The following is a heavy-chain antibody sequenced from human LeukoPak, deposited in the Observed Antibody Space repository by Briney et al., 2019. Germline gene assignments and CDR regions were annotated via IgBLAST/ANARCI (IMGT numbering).Heavy chain of an antibody. D-gene: IGHD5-18*01. CDR3: ARIFIRNGYSSYFDC. Sequence: KSSETLSLTCTVSGFSISSGHYWGWVRQPPGAGLEWIGRVYQSGPTYYNPSLKSRVTTSVDMSKNQFSLRLRPVTAADTAVYYCARIFIRNGYSSYFDCWGQGTLVTFSS. CDR1: GFSISSGHY. CDR2: VYQSGPT. J-gene: IGHJ4*02. V-gene: IGHV4-38-2*02.